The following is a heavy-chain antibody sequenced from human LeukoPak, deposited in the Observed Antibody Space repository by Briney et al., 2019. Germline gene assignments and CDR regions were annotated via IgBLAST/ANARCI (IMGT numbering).Heavy chain of an antibody. V-gene: IGHV5-51*01. CDR1: GYSFTNYW. CDR3: ARVGDNSAYYFFDY. Sequence: GESLKISREGSGYSFTNYWIGWVRQMPGKGLEWMGIIDPGDSDTRYGPSFQGQVTISADKSITTAYLQRSSLKASDNAVYYCARVGDNSAYYFFDYWGQGTLVTVSS. D-gene: IGHD3-22*01. J-gene: IGHJ4*02. CDR2: IDPGDSDT.